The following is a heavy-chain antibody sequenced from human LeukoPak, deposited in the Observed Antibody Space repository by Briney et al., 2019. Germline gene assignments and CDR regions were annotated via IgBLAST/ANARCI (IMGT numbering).Heavy chain of an antibody. CDR1: GFTFSXXX. Sequence: XASGFTFSXXXXSWVRQAPGXXXEXXXAISGSGGNTYYADSVKGRFTISRDNSKNTLYLQMNSLRAEDTAVYYCAKGMGYDSSGYYLHEPPLDYWGQGTLVTVSS. J-gene: IGHJ4*02. CDR2: ISGSGGNT. D-gene: IGHD3-22*01. CDR3: AKGMGYDSSGYYLHEPPLDY. V-gene: IGHV3-23*01.